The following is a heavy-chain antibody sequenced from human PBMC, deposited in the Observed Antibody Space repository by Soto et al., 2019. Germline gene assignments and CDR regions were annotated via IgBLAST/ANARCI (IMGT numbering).Heavy chain of an antibody. CDR2: IYHGGNS. J-gene: IGHJ5*02. Sequence: TLSLTCAVSGGSINSGGYSWSWIRQPPGKGLEWIGYIYHGGNSYYNPSLKSRVIISVDRSKNQFSLKVNSVTAADTAVYYCARAMVRGPFNWFDPWGLGTLVTVSS. V-gene: IGHV4-30-2*01. CDR1: GGSINSGGYS. D-gene: IGHD3-10*01. CDR3: ARAMVRGPFNWFDP.